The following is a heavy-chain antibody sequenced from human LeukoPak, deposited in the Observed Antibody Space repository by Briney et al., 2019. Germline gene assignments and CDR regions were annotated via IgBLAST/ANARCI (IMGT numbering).Heavy chain of an antibody. CDR3: ARETTVTTFDY. Sequence: SETLSLTCTVPGESISGFYWTWIRQPPGKGLEWIGYIYYSGSTNYNPSLKSRVTISVDTSKNQFSLKLSSVTAADTAVYYCARETTVTTFDYWGQGTLVTVSS. D-gene: IGHD4-17*01. J-gene: IGHJ4*02. CDR2: IYYSGST. CDR1: GESISGFY. V-gene: IGHV4-59*01.